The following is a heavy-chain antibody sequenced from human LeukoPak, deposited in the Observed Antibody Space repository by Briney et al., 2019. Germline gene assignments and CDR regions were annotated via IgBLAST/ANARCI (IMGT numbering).Heavy chain of an antibody. Sequence: PSETLSLTCAVYGGSFSGYYWSWIRQPPGKGLEWIGEINHSGSTNYKPSLKSRVTISVDTSKNQFSLKLSSVTAADTAVYYCARGLIAAAGIDYWGQGTLVTVSS. CDR2: INHSGST. CDR3: ARGLIAAAGIDY. D-gene: IGHD6-13*01. J-gene: IGHJ4*02. CDR1: GGSFSGYY. V-gene: IGHV4-34*01.